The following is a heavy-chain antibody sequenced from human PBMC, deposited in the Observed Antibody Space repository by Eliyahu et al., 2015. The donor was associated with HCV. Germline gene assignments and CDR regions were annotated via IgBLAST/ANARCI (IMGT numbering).Heavy chain of an antibody. Sequence: EVQLVESGGGLVKPGGSLXLXCAASGFXFSKAXMXWVRQAPGKGLEVIGRIKSKXDGGTTDYAAPVKGRFTISRDDSKSTLYLQMNSLKTEDTAVYYCTTGAPGGFDYYLDVWGQGTTVTVSS. CDR1: GFXFSKAX. V-gene: IGHV3-15*01. D-gene: IGHD3-10*01. CDR3: TTGAPGGFDYYLDV. CDR2: IKSKXDGGTT. J-gene: IGHJ6*03.